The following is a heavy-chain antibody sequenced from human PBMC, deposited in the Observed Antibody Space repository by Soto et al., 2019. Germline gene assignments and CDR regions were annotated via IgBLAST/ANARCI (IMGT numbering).Heavy chain of an antibody. CDR3: VREPQLTSVNAFDY. V-gene: IGHV3-72*01. CDR2: IRNKENGYTI. J-gene: IGHJ4*02. CDR1: GFTFSDHY. Sequence: PGGSLRLSCATSGFTFSDHYMDWVRQAPGKGPEWVGRIRNKENGYTIEYAESVKGRFIVSRDNLENSLHLQMTSLRTEDTAVYYCVREPQLTSVNAFDYWGQGTLVTVSS. D-gene: IGHD4-17*01.